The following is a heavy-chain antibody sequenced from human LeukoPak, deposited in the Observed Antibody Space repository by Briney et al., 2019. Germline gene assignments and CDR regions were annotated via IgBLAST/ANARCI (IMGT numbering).Heavy chain of an antibody. CDR1: GGTFSSYT. CDR2: VIPILGIA. D-gene: IGHD3-9*01. Sequence: SVKVSCKASGGTFSSYTIIWVRQAPGQGLEWMGRVIPILGIANYAQKFQGRVTITADKSTSTAYMELSSLRSEDTAVYYCARGVPSDYDTLTGSYYFDYWGQGTLVTVSS. V-gene: IGHV1-69*02. CDR3: ARGVPSDYDTLTGSYYFDY. J-gene: IGHJ4*02.